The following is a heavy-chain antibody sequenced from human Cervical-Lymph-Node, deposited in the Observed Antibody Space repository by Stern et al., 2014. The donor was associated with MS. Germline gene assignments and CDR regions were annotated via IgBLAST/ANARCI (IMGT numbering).Heavy chain of an antibody. CDR3: AQASPAAGRGPNSGSQL. Sequence: QVKLQQSGAEVKKPGASVKVSCTASGYTFTHYFMNWVRQAPGQGLEWMGRISPISGGPNYAQKFQGRVTMTRYTSISTAYMELSSLRSDDTAVYFCAQASPAAGRGPNSGSQLWGQGTLVTVSS. D-gene: IGHD6-13*01. V-gene: IGHV1-2*06. CDR1: GYTFTHYF. J-gene: IGHJ1*01. CDR2: ISPISGGP.